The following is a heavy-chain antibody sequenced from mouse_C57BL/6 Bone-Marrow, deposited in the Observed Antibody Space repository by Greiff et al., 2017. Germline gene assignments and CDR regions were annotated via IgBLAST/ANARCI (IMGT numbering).Heavy chain of an antibody. CDR2: IDPSDSYT. CDR1: GYTFTSYW. V-gene: IGHV1-69*01. J-gene: IGHJ1*03. Sequence: QVQLQQPGAELVMPGASVKLSCKASGYTFTSYWMHWVKQRPGQGLEWIGEIDPSDSYTNYNQKFKGKFTLTVDKSSSTAYMQLSSLTSENYAVYCCGRGGGNWYVDVWGTGTTVTVSS. CDR3: GRGGGNWYVDV.